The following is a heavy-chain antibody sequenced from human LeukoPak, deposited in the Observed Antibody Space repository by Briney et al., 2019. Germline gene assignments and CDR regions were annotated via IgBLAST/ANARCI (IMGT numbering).Heavy chain of an antibody. CDR1: GYTFTSYA. V-gene: IGHV7-4-1*02. D-gene: IGHD3-10*01. Sequence: ASVNVSCKASGYTFTSYAMNWVRQAPGQGLEWMGWINTNTGNPTYAQGFTGRFVFSLDTSVSTAYLQISSLKAEDTAVYYCARAPPFYYYGSGTPAPCDYWGQGTLVTASS. CDR3: ARAPPFYYYGSGTPAPCDY. CDR2: INTNTGNP. J-gene: IGHJ4*02.